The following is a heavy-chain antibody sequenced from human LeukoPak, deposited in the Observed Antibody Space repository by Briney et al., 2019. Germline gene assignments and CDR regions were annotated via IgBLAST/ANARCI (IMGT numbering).Heavy chain of an antibody. Sequence: PGRSLRLSCAASGFTFSRYGMHWARQAPGKGLEWVAVIWYDGSDKYYADSVKGRFTISRDNSKNTLYLQLNSLRAEDTAVYYCARDGDTFAYYYYAMDVWGQGTTVTVSS. CDR2: IWYDGSDK. V-gene: IGHV3-33*01. D-gene: IGHD7-27*01. CDR1: GFTFSRYG. CDR3: ARDGDTFAYYYYAMDV. J-gene: IGHJ6*02.